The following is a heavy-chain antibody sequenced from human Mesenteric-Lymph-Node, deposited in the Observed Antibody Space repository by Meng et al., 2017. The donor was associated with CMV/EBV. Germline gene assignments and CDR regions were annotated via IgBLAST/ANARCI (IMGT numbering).Heavy chain of an antibody. Sequence: ASGFTFSSHAMSWVRQAPGKGLEWVSAISSSGGSTYYADSVKGRFTISRDNSKNTLYLQMNSLRAEDTAIYYCAKAPSSAWPYYFDYWGQGTLVTVSS. J-gene: IGHJ4*02. CDR3: AKAPSSAWPYYFDY. V-gene: IGHV3-23*01. CDR1: GFTFSSHA. D-gene: IGHD6-19*01. CDR2: ISSSGGST.